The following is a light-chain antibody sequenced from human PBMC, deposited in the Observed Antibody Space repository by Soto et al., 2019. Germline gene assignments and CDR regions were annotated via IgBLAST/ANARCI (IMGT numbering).Light chain of an antibody. CDR3: SSYTNNYLYV. CDR2: DVS. CDR1: SSDIGGNNH. Sequence: QSVLTQPASASGAPGQSITISCSGTSSDIGGNNHVSWYQQHPGKAPKPLIYDVSARPSGVSNRFSGSKSGNTASLTISGLQADDEADYYCSSYTNNYLYVFGTGTKLTVL. J-gene: IGLJ1*01. V-gene: IGLV2-14*03.